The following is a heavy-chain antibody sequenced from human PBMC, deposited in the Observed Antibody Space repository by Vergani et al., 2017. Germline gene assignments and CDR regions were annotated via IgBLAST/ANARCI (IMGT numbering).Heavy chain of an antibody. J-gene: IGHJ6*03. CDR2: ISGSGGST. Sequence: EVQLLESGGGLVQPGGSLRLSCAASGFTFSSYAMSWVRQAPGKGLEWVSAISGSGGSTYYADSVKGRFTISRDNSTNTLYLQMNSLRAEDTAVYYCAKNKYDSSGYYDGYYYYMDVWGKGTTGTVSS. V-gene: IGHV3-23*01. D-gene: IGHD3-22*01. CDR3: AKNKYDSSGYYDGYYYYMDV. CDR1: GFTFSSYA.